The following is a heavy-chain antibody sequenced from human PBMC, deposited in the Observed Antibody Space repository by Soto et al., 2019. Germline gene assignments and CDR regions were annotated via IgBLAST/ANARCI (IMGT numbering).Heavy chain of an antibody. CDR1: GGTFSSYA. CDR3: ARDPKSLIAARPFYYYGMDV. V-gene: IGHV1-69*01. CDR2: IIPIFGTA. J-gene: IGHJ6*02. D-gene: IGHD6-6*01. Sequence: QVQLVQSGAEVKKPGSSVKVSCKASGGTFSSYAISWVRQAPGQGLEWMGGIIPIFGTANYAQKFQGRVTITADESTSTAYMELSSLRSEDTAVYYCARDPKSLIAARPFYYYGMDVWGQGTTVTVSS.